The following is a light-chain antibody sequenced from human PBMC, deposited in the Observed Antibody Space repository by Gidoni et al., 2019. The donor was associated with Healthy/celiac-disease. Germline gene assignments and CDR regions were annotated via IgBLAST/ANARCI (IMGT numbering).Light chain of an antibody. V-gene: IGKV1-33*01. J-gene: IGKJ4*01. CDR3: QQYDNLPIT. Sequence: QSPSSLSASVGDRVTITCQASQDISNYLNWYQQKPGKAPKLLIYDASNLETGVPSRFSGSGSGTDFTFTISSLQPEDIATYYCQQYDNLPITFGGGTKVEIK. CDR1: QDISNY. CDR2: DAS.